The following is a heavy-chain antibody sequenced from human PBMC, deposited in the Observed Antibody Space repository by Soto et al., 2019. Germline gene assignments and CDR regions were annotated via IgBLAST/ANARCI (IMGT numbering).Heavy chain of an antibody. V-gene: IGHV3-33*01. D-gene: IGHD1-26*01. Sequence: QVQLVESGGGVVQPGRSLRLSCTASGFTFSTYGMHWVRQAPGKGLEWVTVIWYDGSNKYYADPVKGRFTISRDNSKNTLYLQMNSLRADDTAVYYCARGGGSGSSFVGYYYYTLDVWGQGTTVTVSS. CDR3: ARGGGSGSSFVGYYYYTLDV. J-gene: IGHJ6*02. CDR2: IWYDGSNK. CDR1: GFTFSTYG.